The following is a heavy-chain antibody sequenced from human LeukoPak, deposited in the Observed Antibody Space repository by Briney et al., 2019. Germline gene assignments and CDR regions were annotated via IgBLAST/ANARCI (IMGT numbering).Heavy chain of an antibody. D-gene: IGHD3-10*01. J-gene: IGHJ3*02. CDR3: AKGTSGSYRADAFDI. Sequence: PGGSLRLSCAASGFTFSDYYMSWIRQAPGKGLEWVSYISSSGSTIYYADSVKGRFTISRDNAENSLYLQMNSLRAEDTAVYYCAKGTSGSYRADAFDIWGQGTMVTVSS. V-gene: IGHV3-11*04. CDR1: GFTFSDYY. CDR2: ISSSGSTI.